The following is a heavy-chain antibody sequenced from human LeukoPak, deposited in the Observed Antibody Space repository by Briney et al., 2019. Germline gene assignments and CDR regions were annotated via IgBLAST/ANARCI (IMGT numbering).Heavy chain of an antibody. CDR3: ARGFDGYSSNDY. J-gene: IGHJ4*02. CDR2: IYSGGST. CDR1: GFTFSSYA. Sequence: GGSLRLSCAASGFTFSSYAMSWVRQAPGKGLEWVSVIYSGGSTYYADSVKGRFTISRDNSKNTLYLQMNSLRAEDTAVYYCARGFDGYSSNDYWGQGTLVTVSS. D-gene: IGHD6-13*01. V-gene: IGHV3-66*01.